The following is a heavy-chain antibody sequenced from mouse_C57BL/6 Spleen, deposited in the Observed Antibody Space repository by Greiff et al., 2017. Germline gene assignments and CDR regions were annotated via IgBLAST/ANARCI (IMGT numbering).Heavy chain of an antibody. V-gene: IGHV1-69*01. D-gene: IGHD1-1*01. CDR1: GYTFTSYW. CDR2: IDPSDSYT. CDR3: ARSHYYGSSYVWYFDV. J-gene: IGHJ1*03. Sequence: VQLQQPGAELVMPGASVKLSCKASGYTFTSYWMHWVKQRPGQGLEWIGEIDPSDSYTNYNQKFKGKSTLTVDKSSSTAYMQLSSLTSEDSAVYYCARSHYYGSSYVWYFDVWGTGTTVTVSS.